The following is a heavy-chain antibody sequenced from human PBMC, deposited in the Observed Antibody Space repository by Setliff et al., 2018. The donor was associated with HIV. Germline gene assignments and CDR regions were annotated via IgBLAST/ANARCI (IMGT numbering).Heavy chain of an antibody. J-gene: IGHJ4*02. CDR2: MYYSGST. CDR1: GGSISSGAYY. D-gene: IGHD6-19*01. Sequence: SETLSLTCTVSGGSISSGAYYWSWIRQHPGKGLEWMGYMYYSGSTNYNPSLKSRVIISVDTSNNQFSLNLTSVTAADTAVYYCATGSGWPLLGYWGQGTLVTVSS. CDR3: ATGSGWPLLGY. V-gene: IGHV4-61*08.